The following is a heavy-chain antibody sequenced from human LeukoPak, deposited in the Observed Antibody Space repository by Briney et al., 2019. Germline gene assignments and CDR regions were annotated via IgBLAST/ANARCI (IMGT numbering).Heavy chain of an antibody. J-gene: IGHJ6*03. V-gene: IGHV1-2*02. D-gene: IGHD6-13*01. Sequence: ASVKVSCKVSGYTFNGYYMHWVRQAPGQGLEWMGWINPNSGGTNYAEKFQGRVNMTRDTSISTAYMELSRLRSDDTAVYYCAICSSFIDYYYMDVWGKGTTVTVSS. CDR3: AICSSFIDYYYMDV. CDR2: INPNSGGT. CDR1: GYTFNGYY.